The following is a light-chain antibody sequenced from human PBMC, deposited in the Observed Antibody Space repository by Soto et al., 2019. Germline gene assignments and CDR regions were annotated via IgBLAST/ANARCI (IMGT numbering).Light chain of an antibody. CDR3: VQRSTWPWT. CDR2: DTF. V-gene: IGKV3-11*01. Sequence: IVLTQSPATLSLSPGARATLSCRAGQSVSNYLAWYQQKPGQAPRLLIYDTFNRATGIPARFSGSGSGTEFTLTISSLEPEDLAVYFCVQRSTWPWTSGQGTKVEIK. CDR1: QSVSNY. J-gene: IGKJ1*01.